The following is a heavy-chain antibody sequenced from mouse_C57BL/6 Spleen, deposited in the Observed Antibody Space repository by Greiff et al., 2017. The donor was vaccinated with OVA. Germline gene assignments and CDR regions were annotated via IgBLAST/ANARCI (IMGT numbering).Heavy chain of an antibody. CDR1: GYAFTNYL. CDR2: INPGSGGT. D-gene: IGHD3-2*02. Sequence: QVQLQQSGAELVRPGTSVKVSCKASGYAFTNYLIEWVKQRPGQGLEWIGVINPGSGGTNYNEKFKGKATLTADKSSSTAYMQLSSLTSEDSAVYFCAREDSSGSGFAYWGQGTLVTVSA. CDR3: AREDSSGSGFAY. V-gene: IGHV1-54*01. J-gene: IGHJ3*01.